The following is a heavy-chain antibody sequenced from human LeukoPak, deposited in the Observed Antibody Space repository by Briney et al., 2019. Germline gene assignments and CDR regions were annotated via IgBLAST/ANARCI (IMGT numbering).Heavy chain of an antibody. D-gene: IGHD6-19*01. CDR3: AREPQWLAPDV. J-gene: IGHJ6*04. CDR2: IYTSGST. CDR1: GGSISSYY. Sequence: SEALFLTCTVSGGSISSYYWSWIRQPAGKGLEWIGRIYTSGSTNYNPSLKSRVTMSVDTSKNQFSLKLSSVTAADTAVYYCAREPQWLAPDVWGKGTTVTVSS. V-gene: IGHV4-4*07.